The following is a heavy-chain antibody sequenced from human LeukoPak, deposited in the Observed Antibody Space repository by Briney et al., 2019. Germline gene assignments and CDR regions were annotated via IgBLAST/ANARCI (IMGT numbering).Heavy chain of an antibody. CDR1: GYTFSSYG. CDR2: ISGYNGIT. Sequence: ASVKVSCKASGYTFSSYGISWVRQAPGQGLEWMGWISGYNGITSYAQKLEGRVTMTTDTSTTTAYMELRSLRSDDTAVYSCARGDYSGSYYYFDYWGQGTLVTVPS. J-gene: IGHJ4*02. V-gene: IGHV1-18*01. CDR3: ARGDYSGSYYYFDY. D-gene: IGHD1-26*01.